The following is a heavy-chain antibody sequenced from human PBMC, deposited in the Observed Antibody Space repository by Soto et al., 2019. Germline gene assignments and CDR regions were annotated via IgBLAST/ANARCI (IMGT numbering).Heavy chain of an antibody. D-gene: IGHD3-10*01. V-gene: IGHV3-30-3*01. Sequence: GGSLRLSCAASGFTVSSYAMHWVRQAPGKGLEWVAVISYDGSNKYYADSVKGRFTISRGNSKNTLYLQMNSLRAEDTAVYYCARDRGLFAVRDYYGMDVWGQGTTVTVSS. J-gene: IGHJ6*02. CDR1: GFTVSSYA. CDR2: ISYDGSNK. CDR3: ARDRGLFAVRDYYGMDV.